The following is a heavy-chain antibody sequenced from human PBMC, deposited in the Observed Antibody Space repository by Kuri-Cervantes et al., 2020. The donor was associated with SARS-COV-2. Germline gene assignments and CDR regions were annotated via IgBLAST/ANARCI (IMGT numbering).Heavy chain of an antibody. CDR3: ARAQNYYDSSGYYFDY. Sequence: KVSCKGSGYSFTSYWIGWVRQMPGKGLEWMGIIYPGDSDTRYSPSFQGQVTISADKSISTAYLQWSSLKASDTAMYYCARAQNYYDSSGYYFDYWGQGTLVTVSS. CDR1: GYSFTSYW. CDR2: IYPGDSDT. V-gene: IGHV5-51*01. D-gene: IGHD3-22*01. J-gene: IGHJ4*02.